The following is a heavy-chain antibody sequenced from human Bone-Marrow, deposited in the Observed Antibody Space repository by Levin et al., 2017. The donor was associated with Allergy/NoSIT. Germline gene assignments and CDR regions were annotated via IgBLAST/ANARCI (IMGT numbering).Heavy chain of an antibody. CDR1: GFTFSSYA. CDR2: ISGSGGST. V-gene: IGHV3-23*01. J-gene: IGHJ5*02. CDR3: AKVDCSGGSCYSNWFDP. D-gene: IGHD2-15*01. Sequence: PGGSLRLSCAASGFTFSSYAMSWVRQAPGKGLEWVSAISGSGGSTYYADSVKGRFTISRDNSKNTLYLQMNSLRAEDTAVYYCAKVDCSGGSCYSNWFDPWGQGTLVTVSS.